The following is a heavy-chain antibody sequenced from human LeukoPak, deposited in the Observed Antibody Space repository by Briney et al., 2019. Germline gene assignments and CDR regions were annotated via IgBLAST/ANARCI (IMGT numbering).Heavy chain of an antibody. CDR2: ISGSGYI. CDR1: GFTFSSYA. CDR3: AKARGHPWPSYYFDY. J-gene: IGHJ4*02. D-gene: IGHD5-12*01. Sequence: GGSLRLSCAASGFTFSSYAMSWVRQAPGKGLEWVSTISGSGYIYYADSVKGRFTISRDNSKNTLYLQMNSLRVEDTAVYYCAKARGHPWPSYYFDYWGQGTLVTVSS. V-gene: IGHV3-23*01.